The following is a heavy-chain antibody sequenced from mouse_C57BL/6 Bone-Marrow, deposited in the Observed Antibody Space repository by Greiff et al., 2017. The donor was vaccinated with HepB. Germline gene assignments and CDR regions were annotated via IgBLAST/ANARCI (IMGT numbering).Heavy chain of an antibody. V-gene: IGHV1-72*01. CDR3: ARKDGNYWFAY. Sequence: VQLQQPGAELVKPGASVKLSCKASGYTFTSYWMHWVKQRPGRGREWIGRIDPNSGGTKYNEKFKSKATLTVDKPSSTAYMQLSSLTSEDSAVYYCARKDGNYWFAYWGQGTLVTVSA. CDR2: IDPNSGGT. CDR1: GYTFTSYW. J-gene: IGHJ3*01. D-gene: IGHD2-1*01.